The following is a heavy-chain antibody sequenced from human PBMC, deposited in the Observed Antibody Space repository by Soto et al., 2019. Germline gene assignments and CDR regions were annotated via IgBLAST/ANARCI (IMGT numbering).Heavy chain of an antibody. CDR2: IYRSGHA. CDR3: PSQTDFSSRSSYYSGVVA. CDR1: GGSLRSGGYY. Sequence: TLSLTFTVSGGSLRSGGYYGSWIRHHPGWGLEWIGYIYRSGHAYYNPSLKSRVAISVDTSKNQFSLKVCSVTVPATVVYYCPSQTDFSSRSSYYSGVVAWGQGTSVNV. V-gene: IGHV4-31*02. D-gene: IGHD3-3*01. J-gene: IGHJ6*02.